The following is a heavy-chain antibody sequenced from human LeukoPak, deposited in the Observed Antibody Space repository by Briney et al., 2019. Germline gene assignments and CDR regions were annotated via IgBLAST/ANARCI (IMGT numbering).Heavy chain of an antibody. J-gene: IGHJ4*02. CDR2: IWYDGSNK. CDR3: ARQWAVSSSGSCNNY. V-gene: IGHV3-33*01. CDR1: GFTFSSYG. Sequence: GGSLRLSCAASGFTFSSYGMHWVRQAPGKGLEWVAVIWYDGSNKYYADSVKGRFTISRDNSKNTLYLQMNSRRADDTAVYYCARQWAVSSSGSCNNYWGQGTMVTVSS. D-gene: IGHD2-15*01.